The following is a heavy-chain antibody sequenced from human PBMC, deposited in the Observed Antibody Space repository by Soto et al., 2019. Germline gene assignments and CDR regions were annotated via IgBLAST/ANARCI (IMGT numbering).Heavy chain of an antibody. CDR1: GGSISGGDYY. D-gene: IGHD1-26*01. J-gene: IGHJ4*02. CDR2: IYYSGST. V-gene: IGHV4-30-4*01. CDR3: ARDDGSQVGATSWDY. Sequence: TSETLSLTCTVSGGSISGGDYYWSWIRQPPGKGLEWIGYIYYSGSTYYNPSLKSRVTISVDTSKNQFSLKLSSVTAADTAVYYCARDDGSQVGATSWDYWGQGTLVTVSS.